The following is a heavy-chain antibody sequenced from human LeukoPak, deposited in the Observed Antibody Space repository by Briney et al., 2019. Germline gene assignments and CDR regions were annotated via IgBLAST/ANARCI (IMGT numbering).Heavy chain of an antibody. CDR3: ARAGGRYCSSTSCYFYFPR. Sequence: GGSLRLSCAASGFTFSSYSMNWVRQAPGKGLEWVSSISSSSSYIYYADSVKGRFTISRDNAKNSLYLQMNSLRAEDTAVYYCARAGGRYCSSTSCYFYFPRWGQGTLVTVSS. V-gene: IGHV3-21*01. CDR1: GFTFSSYS. CDR2: ISSSSSYI. J-gene: IGHJ1*01. D-gene: IGHD2-2*01.